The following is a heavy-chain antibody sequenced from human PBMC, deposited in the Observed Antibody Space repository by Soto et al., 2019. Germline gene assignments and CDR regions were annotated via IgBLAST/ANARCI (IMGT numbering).Heavy chain of an antibody. Sequence: QVQLQQRGAGLLKPSDTLSLTCAVYGGSFSGYFYSWIRQPPGKGLEWIGESTHGGSTNYNPSLKSRVTISIDTSKNQFSLKLSSVTAADTAVYYCVLSRPRNAARDHWGQGTQVTVSS. CDR1: GGSFSGYF. V-gene: IGHV4-34*01. J-gene: IGHJ4*02. CDR3: VLSRPRNAARDH. CDR2: STHGGST. D-gene: IGHD2-2*01.